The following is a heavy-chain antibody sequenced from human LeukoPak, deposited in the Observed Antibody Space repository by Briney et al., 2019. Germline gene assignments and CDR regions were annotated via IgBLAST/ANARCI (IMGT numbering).Heavy chain of an antibody. CDR2: ISTGGSTT. D-gene: IGHD3-10*01. V-gene: IGHV3-48*03. CDR1: GFTFSSNA. CDR3: ARYYGSGSYVTGCMDV. J-gene: IGHJ6*02. Sequence: TGGSLRLSCTASGFTFSSNAMSWVRQAPGKGLEWLSYISTGGSTTHYADSVKGRFTMSRDNVKNSLYLQMNSLRAEDTAVYYCARYYGSGSYVTGCMDVWGQGTTVTVSS.